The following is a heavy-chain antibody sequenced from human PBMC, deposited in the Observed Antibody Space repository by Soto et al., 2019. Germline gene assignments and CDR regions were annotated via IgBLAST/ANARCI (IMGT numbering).Heavy chain of an antibody. CDR3: ARGGDIVVVPAAKHHYYMDV. CDR2: IIPILGIA. D-gene: IGHD2-2*01. V-gene: IGHV1-69*02. Sequence: GASVKVSCKASGGTFSSYTISWVRQAPGQGLEWMGRIIPILGIANYAQKFQGRVTITADKSTSTAYMELSSLRSEDTAVYYCARGGDIVVVPAAKHHYYMDVWGKGTTVTVSS. J-gene: IGHJ6*03. CDR1: GGTFSSYT.